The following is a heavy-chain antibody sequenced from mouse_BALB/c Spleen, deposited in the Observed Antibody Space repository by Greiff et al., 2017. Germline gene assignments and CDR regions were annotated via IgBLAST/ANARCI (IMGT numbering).Heavy chain of an antibody. CDR3: ARSVTSFDD. Sequence: EVMLVESGGGLVKPGGSLKLSCAASGFTFSSYAMSWVRQTPEKRLEWVASISSGGSTYYPDSVKGRFTISRDNTRNILYLQMSSLRSEDTAMYYCARSVTSFDDWGQGTTLTVSS. V-gene: IGHV5-6-5*01. J-gene: IGHJ2*01. CDR1: GFTFSSYA. CDR2: ISSGGST. D-gene: IGHD2-12*01.